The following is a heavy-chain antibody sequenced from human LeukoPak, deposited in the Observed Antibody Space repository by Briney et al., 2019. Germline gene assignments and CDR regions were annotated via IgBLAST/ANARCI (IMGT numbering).Heavy chain of an antibody. Sequence: ASVKVSCKASGYTFNTYGITWVRQAPGQGLEWMGWISGYNGHTKYAQKVQGRVTMSTDTSTSTVYMELRSLISDDTGVYYCARGQTNRLLWVGELVSNINPFDYWGQGTLVTVSS. D-gene: IGHD3-10*01. CDR2: ISGYNGHT. CDR3: ARGQTNRLLWVGELVSNINPFDY. J-gene: IGHJ4*02. CDR1: GYTFNTYG. V-gene: IGHV1-18*01.